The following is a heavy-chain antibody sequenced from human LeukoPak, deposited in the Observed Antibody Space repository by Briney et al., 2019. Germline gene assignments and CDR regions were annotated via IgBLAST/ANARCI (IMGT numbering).Heavy chain of an antibody. D-gene: IGHD3-9*01. CDR1: GFTFSSYA. Sequence: GGSLRLSCAASGFTFSSYAMSWVRQAPGKGLEWVSAISGSGGSTYYADSVKGRFTISRDNSKNTLYLQMNSLRAEDTAVYYCAKDSLRYFDWLLFPSYFDYWGQGTLVTVSS. CDR2: ISGSGGST. V-gene: IGHV3-23*01. CDR3: AKDSLRYFDWLLFPSYFDY. J-gene: IGHJ4*02.